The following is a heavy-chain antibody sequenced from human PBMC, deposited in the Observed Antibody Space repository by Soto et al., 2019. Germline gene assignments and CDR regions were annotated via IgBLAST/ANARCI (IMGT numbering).Heavy chain of an antibody. J-gene: IGHJ5*02. CDR1: GGSISSGGYY. D-gene: IGHD4-17*01. CDR2: IYYSGST. CDR3: ARRSYYGDDKNWFDP. V-gene: IGHV4-31*03. Sequence: QVQLQESGPGLVKPSQTLSLTRTVSGGSISSGGYYWSWIRQHPGKGLEWIGYIYYSGSTYYNPSLKSRVTISVDTSKNQFSLKLSSVTAADTAVYYCARRSYYGDDKNWFDPWGQGTLVTVSS.